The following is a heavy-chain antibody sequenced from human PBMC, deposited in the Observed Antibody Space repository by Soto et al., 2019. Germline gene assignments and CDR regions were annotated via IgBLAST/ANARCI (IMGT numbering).Heavy chain of an antibody. V-gene: IGHV3-23*01. D-gene: IGHD2-2*01. Sequence: EVQLLESGGGLVRPGGSLRLSCAASGFTFSSYAMSWVRQAPGKGLEWVSTISGSGGKTHYADSVKGRFTISRDNSKNTVYLQMNSLRAEDTAVYYCAKVAPYCSSTTCYIDYWGQGTLVTVSS. CDR2: ISGSGGKT. CDR1: GFTFSSYA. J-gene: IGHJ4*02. CDR3: AKVAPYCSSTTCYIDY.